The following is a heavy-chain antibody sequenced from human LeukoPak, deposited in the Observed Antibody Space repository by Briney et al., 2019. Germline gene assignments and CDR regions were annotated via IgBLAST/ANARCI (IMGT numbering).Heavy chain of an antibody. V-gene: IGHV3-33*01. CDR2: IWYDGNNK. CDR3: ALWGEGNWFDP. Sequence: GGSLRLSCASSRFTFSNYGMHWVRQAPGKGLEWVAVIWYDGNNKYYADSVKGRFTISRDNSKNTLYLQMSSLRAEDTAVYYCALWGEGNWFDPWGQGTLVTVSS. CDR1: RFTFSNYG. D-gene: IGHD3-16*01. J-gene: IGHJ5*02.